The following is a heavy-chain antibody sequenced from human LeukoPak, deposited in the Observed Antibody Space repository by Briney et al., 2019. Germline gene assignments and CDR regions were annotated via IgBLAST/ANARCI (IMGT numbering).Heavy chain of an antibody. Sequence: ASVKVSCKASGCTFTGYYMHWVRQAPGQGLEWMGWINPNSGGTNYAQKFQGWVTMTRDTSISTAYMELSRLRSDDTAVYYCARDPSYYYDSSGSPADAVDIWGQGTMVTVSS. V-gene: IGHV1-2*04. J-gene: IGHJ3*02. CDR2: INPNSGGT. D-gene: IGHD3-22*01. CDR3: ARDPSYYYDSSGSPADAVDI. CDR1: GCTFTGYY.